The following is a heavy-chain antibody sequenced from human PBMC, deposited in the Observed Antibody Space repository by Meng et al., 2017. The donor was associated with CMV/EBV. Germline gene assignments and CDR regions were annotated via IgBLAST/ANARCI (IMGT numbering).Heavy chain of an antibody. Sequence: KGSGYSLTSYWIGWVRQMPGKGLEWMGIIYPGDSDTRYSPSFQGQVTISADKSISTAYLQWSSLKASDTAMYYCARQGKMVRGPYGVDYGGQGTLVTVS. CDR2: IYPGDSDT. V-gene: IGHV5-51*01. CDR1: GYSLTSYW. J-gene: IGHJ4*02. D-gene: IGHD3-10*01. CDR3: ARQGKMVRGPYGVDY.